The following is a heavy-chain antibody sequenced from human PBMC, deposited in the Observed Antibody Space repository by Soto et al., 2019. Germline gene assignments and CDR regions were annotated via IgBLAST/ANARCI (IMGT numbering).Heavy chain of an antibody. V-gene: IGHV3-23*01. CDR1: GFTFSSYA. D-gene: IGHD3-10*01. CDR3: ANGGGGFGEFYYYYGMDV. CDR2: ISGSGGST. Sequence: GGSLRLSCAASGFTFSSYAMSWVRQAPGKGLEWVSAISGSGGSTYYADSVKGRFTISRDNSKNTLYLQMNSLRAGDTAVYYCANGGGGFGEFYYYYGMDVWGQGTTVTVSS. J-gene: IGHJ6*02.